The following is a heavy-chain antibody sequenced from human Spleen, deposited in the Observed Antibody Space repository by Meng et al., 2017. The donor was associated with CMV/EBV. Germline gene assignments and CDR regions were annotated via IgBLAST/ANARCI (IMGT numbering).Heavy chain of an antibody. CDR1: GYTFTDNH. J-gene: IGHJ5*02. V-gene: IGHV1-2*02. CDR2: INPNSGAT. D-gene: IGHD1-26*01. CDR3: ARAVGPTRFDP. Sequence: SCRASGYTFTDNHIHWVRQAPGQGLEWMGWINPNSGATNYAQKFQGRVTMAGDTSISTVYMELSRLTSDDTAVFYCARAVGPTRFDPWGQGTLVTVSS.